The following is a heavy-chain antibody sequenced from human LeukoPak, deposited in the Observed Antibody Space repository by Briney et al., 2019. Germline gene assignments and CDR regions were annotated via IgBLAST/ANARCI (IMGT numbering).Heavy chain of an antibody. Sequence: GGSLRLSCAASGFSFSSYAMHWVRQAPGKGLEWVAVISYDGSKECYTDSVKGQFTISRDNSKNTLYLEMNSLRNEDTAVYYCASADFYGSGSYYSGSCDYWGQGTLVTVSS. V-gene: IGHV3-30*04. CDR1: GFSFSSYA. J-gene: IGHJ4*02. CDR3: ASADFYGSGSYYSGSCDY. CDR2: ISYDGSKE. D-gene: IGHD3-10*01.